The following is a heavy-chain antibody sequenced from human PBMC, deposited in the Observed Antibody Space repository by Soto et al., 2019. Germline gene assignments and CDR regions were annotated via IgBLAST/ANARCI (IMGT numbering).Heavy chain of an antibody. CDR1: GYTFTSYG. CDR3: XXXXXXXDYGEMGY. CDR2: ISAYNGNT. Sequence: QVQLVQSGAEVKKPGASVKVSCKASGYTFTSYGISWVRQAPGQGLEWMGWISAYNGNTNYAQKLXGXXXXXXXXXXXXXXXXXXXXXXXXXXVYYCXXXXXXXDYGEMGYWGQGTLVTVSS. V-gene: IGHV1-18*01. D-gene: IGHD4-17*01. J-gene: IGHJ4*02.